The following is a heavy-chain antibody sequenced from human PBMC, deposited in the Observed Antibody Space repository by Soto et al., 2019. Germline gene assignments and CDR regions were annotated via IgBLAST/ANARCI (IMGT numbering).Heavy chain of an antibody. CDR1: GGTFSSYA. J-gene: IGHJ4*02. Sequence: ASVKVSCKASGGTFSSYAISWVRQAPGQGLEWMGGIIPIFGTANYAQKFQGRVTITADESTSTAYMELSSLRSEDTAVYYCARGPPMPEGELDYFDYWGQGTLVTVSS. D-gene: IGHD1-26*01. CDR2: IIPIFGTA. CDR3: ARGPPMPEGELDYFDY. V-gene: IGHV1-69*13.